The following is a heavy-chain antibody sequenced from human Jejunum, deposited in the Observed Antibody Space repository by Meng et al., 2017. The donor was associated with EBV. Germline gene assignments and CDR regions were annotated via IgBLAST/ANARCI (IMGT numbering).Heavy chain of an antibody. CDR2: FYYGGGT. CDR1: VTATDSRNV. D-gene: IGHD2-21*02. CDR3: VLGGDYCLVY. J-gene: IGHJ4*02. Sequence: VLRRVACPGLSESLGTVSFTAAVTVTATDSRNVWSGVRKSSEWGLCWMGKFYYGGGTNSTPSLKRRVTSLVDRSENLFSLHLSSVTAANTVFYYCVLGGDYCLVYWGQGTLVTVSS. V-gene: IGHV4-4*03.